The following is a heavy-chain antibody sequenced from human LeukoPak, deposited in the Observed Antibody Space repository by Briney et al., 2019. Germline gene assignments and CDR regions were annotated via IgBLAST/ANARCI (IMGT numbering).Heavy chain of an antibody. J-gene: IGHJ4*02. Sequence: ASVKVSCKASGYTFTGYYMHWVRQAPGQGLEWMGWINPNSGGTNYAQKFQGRVTMTRDTSISTAYMELSRLRSDDTAVYYCAREGAAGTFRYEDYWGQGTLVTVSS. CDR1: GYTFTGYY. D-gene: IGHD6-13*01. CDR2: INPNSGGT. CDR3: AREGAAGTFRYEDY. V-gene: IGHV1-2*02.